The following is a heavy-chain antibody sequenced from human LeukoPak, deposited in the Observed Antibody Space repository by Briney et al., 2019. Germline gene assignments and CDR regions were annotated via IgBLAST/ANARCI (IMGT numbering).Heavy chain of an antibody. CDR1: GFTVSSNY. CDR2: IYSGGST. CDR3: ARGGSYEWFDP. J-gene: IGHJ5*02. D-gene: IGHD1-26*01. Sequence: GGSLRLSCAASGFTVSSNYMSWVRQAPGKGLEWVSVIYSGGSTYYADSVKGRFTISRDNAKNSLYLQMNSLRAEDTAVYYCARGGSYEWFDPWGQGTLVTVSS. V-gene: IGHV3-66*01.